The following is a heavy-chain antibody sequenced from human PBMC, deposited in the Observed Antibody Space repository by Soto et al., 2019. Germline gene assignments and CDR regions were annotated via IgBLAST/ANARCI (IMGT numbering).Heavy chain of an antibody. CDR3: ASQTPISRPSYYFDY. J-gene: IGHJ4*02. CDR1: GFTFSSYE. D-gene: IGHD3-3*02. V-gene: IGHV3-48*03. Sequence: EVQLVESGGGLVQPGGSLRLSCAASGFTFSSYEMNWVRQAPGKGLEWVSYISSSGSTIYYADSVKGRFTISRDNAKNSLYLQMNSLRAEDTAVYYCASQTPISRPSYYFDYWGQGTLVTVSS. CDR2: ISSSGSTI.